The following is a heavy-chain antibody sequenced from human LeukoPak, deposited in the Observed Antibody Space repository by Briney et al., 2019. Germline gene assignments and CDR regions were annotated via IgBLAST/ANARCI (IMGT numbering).Heavy chain of an antibody. Sequence: PGGSLRLSCAASGLTFSSHWMHWVRKAPGKGLVWVSRITNDGRSTTYADSVKGRFTISRDNAKNMLYVQEHSLRGGHTAVFYCATQRGGNPAYWGQGTLVTVSS. J-gene: IGHJ4*02. CDR2: ITNDGRST. CDR3: ATQRGGNPAY. D-gene: IGHD1-14*01. V-gene: IGHV3-74*01. CDR1: GLTFSSHW.